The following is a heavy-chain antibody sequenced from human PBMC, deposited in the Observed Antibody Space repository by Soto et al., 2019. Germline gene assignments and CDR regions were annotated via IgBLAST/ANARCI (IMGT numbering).Heavy chain of an antibody. CDR3: ARGGSTQYYYGLQV. CDR1: VVSISGFF. J-gene: IGHJ6*02. Sequence: SETLSLTCTLSVVSISGFFWTCVRHPPGMPLEGLGHVAASGSTAYNPSLRSRLSLSLDVSKNRFSLELTSVTAADTATYFCARGGSTQYYYGLQVWGQGTTVNVS. V-gene: IGHV4-4*07. CDR2: VAASGST.